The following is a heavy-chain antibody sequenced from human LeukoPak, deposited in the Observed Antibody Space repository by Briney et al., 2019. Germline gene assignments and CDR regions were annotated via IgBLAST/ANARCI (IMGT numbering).Heavy chain of an antibody. CDR2: MNPNSGNT. CDR3: ARVHWNYDAFDI. Sequence: ASVKVSCKVSGYTLTELSMHWVRQATGQGLEWMGWMNPNSGNTGYAQKFQGRVTITRNTSISTAYMELSSLRSEDTAVYYCARVHWNYDAFDIWGQGTMVTVSS. J-gene: IGHJ3*02. CDR1: GYTLTELS. D-gene: IGHD1-7*01. V-gene: IGHV1-8*03.